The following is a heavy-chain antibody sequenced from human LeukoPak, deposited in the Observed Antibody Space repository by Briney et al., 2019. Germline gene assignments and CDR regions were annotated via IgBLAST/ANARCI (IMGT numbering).Heavy chain of an antibody. CDR2: IYHSGST. D-gene: IGHD4-17*01. Sequence: SQTLSLTCAVSGGSISSGGYSWSWIRQPPGKGLEWIGYIYHSGSTDYNLSLKGRVTISVDRSKNQFSLKLSSVTAADTAVYHCASTSTVTTGYYYSGMDVWGQGTTVTVSS. CDR3: ASTSTVTTGYYYSGMDV. V-gene: IGHV4-30-2*01. CDR1: GGSISSGGYS. J-gene: IGHJ6*02.